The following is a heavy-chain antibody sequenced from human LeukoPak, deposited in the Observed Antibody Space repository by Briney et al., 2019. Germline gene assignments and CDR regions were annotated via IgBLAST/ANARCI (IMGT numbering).Heavy chain of an antibody. Sequence: SETLSLTCTVSGGSISSSSYYWGWIRQPPGKGLEWIGSIYYSGSTYYNPSLKSRVTISVDTSKNQFSLKLSSVTAADTAVYYRARVSGDDFWSGYPPNWFDPWGQGTLVTVSS. D-gene: IGHD3-3*01. CDR3: ARVSGDDFWSGYPPNWFDP. CDR1: GGSISSSSYY. J-gene: IGHJ5*02. CDR2: IYYSGST. V-gene: IGHV4-39*07.